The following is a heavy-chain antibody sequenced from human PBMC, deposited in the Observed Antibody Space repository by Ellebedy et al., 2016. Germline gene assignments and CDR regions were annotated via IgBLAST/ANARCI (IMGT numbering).Heavy chain of an antibody. CDR3: ARSGQSLGYWYFDL. Sequence: SQTLSLTXAISGDSVSRINAAWNWIRQSPSRGLEWLGRTYHRSKWYNDYALSVKSRITINPDTSKNQFSLQLNSVAPEDTAVYYCARSGQSLGYWYFDLWGRGTLVTVSS. V-gene: IGHV6-1*01. CDR2: TYHRSKWYN. J-gene: IGHJ2*01. D-gene: IGHD3-10*01. CDR1: GDSVSRINAA.